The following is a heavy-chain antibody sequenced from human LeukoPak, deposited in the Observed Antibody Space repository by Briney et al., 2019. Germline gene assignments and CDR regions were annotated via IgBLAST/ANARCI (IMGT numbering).Heavy chain of an antibody. J-gene: IGHJ5*02. Sequence: GGSLRLSCAASGFTFSSYWMSWVRQAPGKGLEWVANIKQDGSEKYYVDSVKGRFTNSRDNAKNSLYLQMNSLRAEDTAVYYCAREYSSSWENWFDPWGQGTLVNVSS. CDR1: GFTFSSYW. CDR2: IKQDGSEK. V-gene: IGHV3-7*01. CDR3: AREYSSSWENWFDP. D-gene: IGHD6-13*01.